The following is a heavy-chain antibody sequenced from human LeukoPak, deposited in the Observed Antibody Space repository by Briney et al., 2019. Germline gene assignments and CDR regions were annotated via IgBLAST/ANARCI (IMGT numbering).Heavy chain of an antibody. CDR1: GFTFSSYS. Sequence: GGSLRLSCAASGFTFSSYSMHWVRQAPGKGLEWVARLAYDGINKYYAESLKGRFTISRDSSKSTVDLQMNSLRAEDTAIYYCARGRGRRGAYVFDIWGQGTRVTVSS. D-gene: IGHD1-26*01. V-gene: IGHV3-30*04. CDR2: LAYDGINK. J-gene: IGHJ3*02. CDR3: ARGRGRRGAYVFDI.